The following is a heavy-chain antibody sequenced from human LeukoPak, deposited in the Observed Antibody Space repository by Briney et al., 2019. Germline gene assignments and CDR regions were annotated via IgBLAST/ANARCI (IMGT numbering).Heavy chain of an antibody. J-gene: IGHJ4*02. D-gene: IGHD4-17*01. Sequence: GGSLRLSCAASGFAFSNYWMSWVRQAPGKGLEWVANIKEDGSEKYYVDSVKGRFTISRDNAKNSLYLQMNSLRAEDTAVYYCARATMTSWDYFDYWGQGTLVIVSS. CDR1: GFAFSNYW. V-gene: IGHV3-7*01. CDR2: IKEDGSEK. CDR3: ARATMTSWDYFDY.